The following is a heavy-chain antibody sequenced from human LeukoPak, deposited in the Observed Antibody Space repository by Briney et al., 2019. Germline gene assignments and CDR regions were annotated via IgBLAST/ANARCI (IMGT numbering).Heavy chain of an antibody. D-gene: IGHD3-3*01. CDR3: ASPYDFWSGSILAFDI. J-gene: IGHJ3*02. Sequence: GEPLKISCKGSGYSFTSYWIGRVRQMPGKGLEWMGSIYPGDSDTRYSRFFKGQVTITADKSISTAYLQWSSLKASDSAMYYCASPYDFWSGSILAFDIWGQGTMVTVSS. CDR1: GYSFTSYW. CDR2: IYPGDSDT. V-gene: IGHV5-51*01.